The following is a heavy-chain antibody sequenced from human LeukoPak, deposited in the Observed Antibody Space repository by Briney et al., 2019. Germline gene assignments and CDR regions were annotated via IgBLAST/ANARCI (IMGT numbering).Heavy chain of an antibody. Sequence: ASVKVSCKASGYTFTGYYMHWVRQAPGQGLEWMGWINPNSGGTNYAQKFQGRVTMTRDTSISTAYMELSRLRSDDTAVYYCARGSRYSGYDWGGYYYYMDVWGKGATVTVSS. CDR3: ARGSRYSGYDWGGYYYYMDV. D-gene: IGHD5-12*01. CDR1: GYTFTGYY. V-gene: IGHV1-2*02. J-gene: IGHJ6*03. CDR2: INPNSGGT.